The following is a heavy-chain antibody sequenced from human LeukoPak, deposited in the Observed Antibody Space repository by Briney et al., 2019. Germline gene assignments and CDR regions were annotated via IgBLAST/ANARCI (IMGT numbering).Heavy chain of an antibody. J-gene: IGHJ6*02. CDR3: AGDSSSWYDYCGMDV. CDR2: ISAYNGNT. D-gene: IGHD6-13*01. CDR1: GYTFTSYG. Sequence: GASVKVSCKASGYTFTSYGISWVRQAPGQGLEWMGWISAYNGNTNYAQKFQGRVTMTRDTSISTAYMELSRLRSDDTAVYYRAGDSSSWYDYCGMDVWGQGTTVTVSS. V-gene: IGHV1-18*01.